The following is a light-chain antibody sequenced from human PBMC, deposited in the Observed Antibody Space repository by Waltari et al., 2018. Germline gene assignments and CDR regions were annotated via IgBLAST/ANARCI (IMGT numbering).Light chain of an antibody. V-gene: IGKV3-20*01. CDR2: AAS. CDR3: QQYGSSPYT. Sequence: EIVLTQSPGTLSLSPGERATLSCRASQSVTRTFLAWYQQKPGQAPRLLIFAASSRATGIPDRFSGRGSGTDFTLTITRLEPEDFAVYYCQQYGSSPYTFGQGTNLEIK. CDR1: QSVTRTF. J-gene: IGKJ2*01.